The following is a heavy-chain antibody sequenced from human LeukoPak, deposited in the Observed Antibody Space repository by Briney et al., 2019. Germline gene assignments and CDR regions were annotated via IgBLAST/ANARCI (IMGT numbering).Heavy chain of an antibody. CDR2: ISISGSTI. D-gene: IGHD6-13*01. CDR1: GFTVNSNY. V-gene: IGHV3-48*01. CDR3: ATYRGSWSFDY. J-gene: IGHJ4*02. Sequence: GGSLRLSCAASGFTVNSNYLSWVRQAPGEGLEWVSYISISGSTIYYADSVKGRFTISRDNAKNSLYLQMNSLRAEDTAVYYCATYRGSWSFDYWGQGTLVSVSS.